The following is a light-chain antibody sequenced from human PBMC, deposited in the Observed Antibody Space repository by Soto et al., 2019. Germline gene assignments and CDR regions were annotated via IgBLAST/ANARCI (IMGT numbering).Light chain of an antibody. V-gene: IGKV1-5*03. J-gene: IGKJ5*01. Sequence: DIQMTQSPSTLSASVGDRVIITCRASQSISSWLAWYQQKPGKAPKLLIYKASSLESGVPSRFSGSGSGTEFTLTISSLQPDDFATYYCQQYNSYQIAFGQGTRLEIK. CDR1: QSISSW. CDR2: KAS. CDR3: QQYNSYQIA.